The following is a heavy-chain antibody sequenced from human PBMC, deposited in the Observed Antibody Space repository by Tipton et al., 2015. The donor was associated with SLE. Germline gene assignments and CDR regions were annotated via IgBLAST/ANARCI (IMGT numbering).Heavy chain of an antibody. CDR2: ISSSSSTI. Sequence: GSLRLSCAASGFTFSSYSMNWVRQAPGKGLEWVSYISSSSSTIYYADSVKGRFTISRDNSKNTLYLQMNSLRAEDTAVYYCAKDGGPLDYWGQGTLVTVSS. J-gene: IGHJ4*02. V-gene: IGHV3-48*01. CDR1: GFTFSSYS. CDR3: AKDGGPLDY.